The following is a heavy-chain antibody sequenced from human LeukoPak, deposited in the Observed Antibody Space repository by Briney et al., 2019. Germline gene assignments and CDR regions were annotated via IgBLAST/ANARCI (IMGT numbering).Heavy chain of an antibody. D-gene: IGHD3-3*01. CDR2: IYYSGST. CDR3: ARGVELRFLRFDP. J-gene: IGHJ5*02. V-gene: IGHV4-59*01. Sequence: PSETLSLTCTVSGGSISGYYWSWIRQPPGKGLEWIGYIYYSGSTNYNPSLKSRVTISLDTSENQFSLKLSSVTAADTAVYYCARGVELRFLRFDPWGQGTLVTVSS. CDR1: GGSISGYY.